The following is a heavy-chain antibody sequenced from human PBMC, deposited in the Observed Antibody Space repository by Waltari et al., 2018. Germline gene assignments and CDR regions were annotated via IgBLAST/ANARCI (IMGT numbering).Heavy chain of an antibody. D-gene: IGHD4-17*01. J-gene: IGHJ3*02. CDR1: GYSIRRGYY. V-gene: IGHV4-38-2*01. Sequence: QVQLQESGPGLVKPSETLSLTCAVSGYSIRRGYYWGWIPQPPGKGLEWIGSIYHSGSTYYNPSLKSRVTISVDTSKNQFSLKLSSVTAADTAVYYCASPMTTVTPDAFDIWGQGTMVTVSS. CDR3: ASPMTTVTPDAFDI. CDR2: IYHSGST.